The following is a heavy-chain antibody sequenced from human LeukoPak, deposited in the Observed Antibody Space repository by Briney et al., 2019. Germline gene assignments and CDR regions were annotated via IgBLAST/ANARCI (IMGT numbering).Heavy chain of an antibody. CDR3: AQSGVYGSGLVIDGD. CDR2: ISAYNGST. J-gene: IGHJ4*02. V-gene: IGHV1-18*01. Sequence: ASVKVSCKASGYTFTSYGISWVRQAPGQGLEWMGWISAYNGSTNYAQKLQGRVTMTTDTSTSTAYMELRSLRSDDTAVYYCAQSGVYGSGLVIDGDWGQGTLVTVSS. D-gene: IGHD3-10*01. CDR1: GYTFTSYG.